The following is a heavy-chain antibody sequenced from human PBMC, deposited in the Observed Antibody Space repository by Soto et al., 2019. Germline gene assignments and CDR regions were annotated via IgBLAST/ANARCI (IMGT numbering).Heavy chain of an antibody. V-gene: IGHV3-23*01. CDR3: AKDFTAYLSSWFHP. CDR2: ITGSGSTT. J-gene: IGHJ5*02. D-gene: IGHD6-13*01. CDR1: EFTFSSNA. Sequence: EVQLLESGGGLVQPGGSLRLSCAASEFTFSSNAMHWVRQAPGKGLEWVSGITGSGSTTFYADSVKGRFTISRDNSKNTLYLHMSSLRAEDTAIYYCAKDFTAYLSSWFHPWGQGTLVTVSS.